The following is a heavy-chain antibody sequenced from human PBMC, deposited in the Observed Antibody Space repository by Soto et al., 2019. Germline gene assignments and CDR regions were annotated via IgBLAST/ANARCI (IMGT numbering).Heavy chain of an antibody. D-gene: IGHD5-18*01. V-gene: IGHV3-30*18. CDR1: GFTFSSFG. J-gene: IGHJ4*02. CDR2: VSSDGSGK. Sequence: GGSLRLSCSASGFTFSSFGMHWLRQAPGKGLEWVAVVSSDGSGKFYVDSVKGRFIISRDNTKNTLYLEMNNMRVDDAAVYFCAKAKAQLQASYHFWGQGTLVTVSS. CDR3: AKAKAQLQASYHF.